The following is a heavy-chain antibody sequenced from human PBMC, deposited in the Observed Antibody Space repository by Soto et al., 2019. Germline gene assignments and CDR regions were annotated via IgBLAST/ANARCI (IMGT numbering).Heavy chain of an antibody. CDR2: IYYSGST. CDR3: ARVNGYSYVYYYYYYGMDV. Sequence: PSETLSLTCTVSGGSISSYYWSWIRQPPGKGLEWIGYIYYSGSTNYNPSLKSRVTISVDTSKNQFSLKLSSVTAADTAVYYCARVNGYSYVYYYYYYGMDVWGQGTTVTVSS. J-gene: IGHJ6*02. V-gene: IGHV4-59*01. CDR1: GGSISSYY. D-gene: IGHD5-18*01.